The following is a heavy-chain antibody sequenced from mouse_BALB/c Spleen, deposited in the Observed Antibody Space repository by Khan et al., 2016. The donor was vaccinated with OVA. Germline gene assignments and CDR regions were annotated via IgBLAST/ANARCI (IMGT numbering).Heavy chain of an antibody. Sequence: EVELVESGGDLVKTGGSLKLSCAASGFTFSTYGMSWVRQTPDKRLEWVATISSGGHYTYYIDSVKGRFTISRDNAENILYLQMTSLRSDDTAMYYCAGLAYYYNSGGFAYWGQGTLVTVSA. J-gene: IGHJ3*01. CDR1: GFTFSTYG. D-gene: IGHD1-1*02. CDR3: AGLAYYYNSGGFAY. CDR2: ISSGGHYT. V-gene: IGHV5-6*01.